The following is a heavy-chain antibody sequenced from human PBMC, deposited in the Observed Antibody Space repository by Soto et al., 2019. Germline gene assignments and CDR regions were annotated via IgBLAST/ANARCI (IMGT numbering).Heavy chain of an antibody. D-gene: IGHD3-22*01. CDR1: GGTFSSYA. J-gene: IGHJ4*02. CDR2: IIPIFGTA. CDR3: ARVYYDSSGIKYYFDY. Sequence: ASVKVSCKASGGTFSSYAISWVRQAPGQGLEWMGGIIPIFGTANYAQKFQGRVTITADESRSTAYMELSSLRSEDTAVYYCARVYYDSSGIKYYFDYWGQGTVVTVSS. V-gene: IGHV1-69*13.